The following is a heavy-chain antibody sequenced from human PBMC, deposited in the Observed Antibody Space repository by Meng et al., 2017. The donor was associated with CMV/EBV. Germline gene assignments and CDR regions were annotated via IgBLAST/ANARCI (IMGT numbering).Heavy chain of an antibody. V-gene: IGHV1-18*01. CDR2: ISAYNGNT. CDR3: ARGAGATYYFDY. CDR1: GYTFTSSG. Sequence: ASVTVSCPASGYTFTSSGISWVRQAPGQGLEWMGWISAYNGNTNYAQKLQGRVTMTTDTSTSTAYMELRSLRSNDTAVYYCARGAGATYYFDYWGQGTLVTVSS. D-gene: IGHD1-26*01. J-gene: IGHJ4*02.